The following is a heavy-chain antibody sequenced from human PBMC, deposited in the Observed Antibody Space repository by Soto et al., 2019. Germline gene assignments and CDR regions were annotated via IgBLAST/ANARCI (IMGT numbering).Heavy chain of an antibody. J-gene: IGHJ4*02. Sequence: EAQLVESGGGLVQPGGSLRLSCAASGFTFSRYWMTWVRQAPGKGLEWVANIKPDGSQKYYVDSVRGRFTISRDNAKNSLYLEMTGRRAEDTAVYYCVSPPDSGGNTSLTRWGQGPLVTVSS. CDR1: GFTFSRYW. CDR3: VSPPDSGGNTSLTR. CDR2: IKPDGSQK. V-gene: IGHV3-7*05. D-gene: IGHD4-17*01.